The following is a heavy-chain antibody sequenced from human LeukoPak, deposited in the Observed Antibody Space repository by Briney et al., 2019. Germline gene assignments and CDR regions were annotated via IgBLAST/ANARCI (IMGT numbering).Heavy chain of an antibody. J-gene: IGHJ5*02. CDR2: ITSDSSTM. Sequence: RGSLRLSCAASGFTFSSHSMNWVRQTPGQGLEWVSYITSDSSTMFYADSVKGRFTASRDNAENSMYLQMNSLRAEDTAVYYCARVALRPIDYSNPEFDPWGQGTLVTVSS. V-gene: IGHV3-48*01. D-gene: IGHD4-11*01. CDR3: ARVALRPIDYSNPEFDP. CDR1: GFTFSSHS.